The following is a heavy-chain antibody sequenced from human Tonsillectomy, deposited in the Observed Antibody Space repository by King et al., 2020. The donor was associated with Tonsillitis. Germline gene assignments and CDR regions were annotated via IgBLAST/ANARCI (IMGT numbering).Heavy chain of an antibody. CDR1: GFTFSSYS. V-gene: IGHV3-21*01. J-gene: IGHJ4*02. D-gene: IGHD4-17*01. Sequence: VQLVESGGGLVKPGGSLRLSCAASGFTFSSYSMNWVRQAPGKGLEWVSSISSSSNYIYYADSVKGRFTISRDNAKNSLYLQMNSLRAEDTAVYYWARGDGTVTTHFGYWGQGTLVTVSP. CDR3: ARGDGTVTTHFGY. CDR2: ISSSSNYI.